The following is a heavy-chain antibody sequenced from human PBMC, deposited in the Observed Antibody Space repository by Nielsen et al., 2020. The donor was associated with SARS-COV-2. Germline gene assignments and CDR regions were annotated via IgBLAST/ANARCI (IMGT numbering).Heavy chain of an antibody. CDR3: ARDDGVVAATPPRFDP. Sequence: GESLKISCAASGFPFSSYEMNWVRQAPGKGLEWVSYISSSGSTIYYADSVKGRFTISRDNAKNSLYLQMNSLRAEDTAVYYCARDDGVVAATPPRFDPWGQGTLVTVSS. CDR1: GFPFSSYE. J-gene: IGHJ5*02. V-gene: IGHV3-48*03. CDR2: ISSSGSTI. D-gene: IGHD2-15*01.